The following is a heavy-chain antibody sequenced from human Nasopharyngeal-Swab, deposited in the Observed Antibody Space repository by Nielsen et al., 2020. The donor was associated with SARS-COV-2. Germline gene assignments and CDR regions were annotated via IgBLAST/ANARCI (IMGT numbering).Heavy chain of an antibody. CDR2: ISSSGSTI. J-gene: IGHJ6*02. CDR3: ARCHITIFGVLHGMDV. D-gene: IGHD3-3*01. Sequence: GESLKISCAASGFTFSSYEMNWVRQAPGKGLEWVSYISSSGSTIYYADSVKGRFTISRDNAKNSLYLQMNSLRAEDTAVYYCARCHITIFGVLHGMDVWGQGTTVTVSS. V-gene: IGHV3-48*03. CDR1: GFTFSSYE.